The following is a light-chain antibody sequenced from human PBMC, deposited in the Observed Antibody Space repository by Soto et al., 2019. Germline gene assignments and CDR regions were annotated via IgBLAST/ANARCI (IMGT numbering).Light chain of an antibody. V-gene: IGKV3-11*01. CDR2: DAS. J-gene: IGKJ3*01. CDR3: QQRSNWPT. CDR1: QSVSSY. Sequence: EIGLTQSPATLSLSPGERATLSCRASQSVSSYLAWYQQKPGQAPRLLIYDASNRATGIPARFSGSGSGTDFTLTISSLEPEDFAVYYCQQRSNWPTFGPGTTVHI.